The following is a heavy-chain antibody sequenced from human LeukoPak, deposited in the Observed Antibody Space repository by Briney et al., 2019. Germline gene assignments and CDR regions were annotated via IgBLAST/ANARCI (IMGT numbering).Heavy chain of an antibody. CDR2: INPNSGGT. CDR1: GYTFTGYY. Sequence: ASVKASCKASGYTFTGYYMHWVRQAPGQGLEWMGWINPNSGGTNYAQKFQGRVTMTRDTSISTAYMELSRLRSDDTAVYYCAREDWRAAAPSGFDYWGQGTLVAVSS. J-gene: IGHJ4*02. V-gene: IGHV1-2*02. CDR3: AREDWRAAAPSGFDY. D-gene: IGHD6-13*01.